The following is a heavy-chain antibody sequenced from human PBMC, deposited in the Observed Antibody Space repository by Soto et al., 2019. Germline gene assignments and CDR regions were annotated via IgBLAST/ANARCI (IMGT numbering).Heavy chain of an antibody. D-gene: IGHD3-10*01. CDR2: IYSTGTT. Sequence: EVQLVESGGGLIQPGGSLKLSCPAPGFPAGTNSMSWAPQAPGKGLTWVSLIYSTGTTKYADSVKGRFTVSRDNAKNTLYRQMNSLRAEDTAVYYCAKDGRGSGSHYNSFGYWGQGTLVTVSS. CDR3: AKDGRGSGSHYNSFGY. CDR1: GFPAGTNS. V-gene: IGHV3-53*01. J-gene: IGHJ4*02.